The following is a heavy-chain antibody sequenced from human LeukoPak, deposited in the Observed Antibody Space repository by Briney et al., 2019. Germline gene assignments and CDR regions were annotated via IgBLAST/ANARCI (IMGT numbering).Heavy chain of an antibody. D-gene: IGHD2-15*01. CDR2: IYYTGSS. J-gene: IGHJ4*02. CDR1: GGSLNSYY. V-gene: IGHV4-59*01. Sequence: SETLSLTCTVSGGSLNSYYWSWLRQPPGKGLEGIGYIYYTGSSNYSPSLKSRVTISVDTSRNQFSLKLISVTAADTAVYYCARAAHCTGDDCYSPFDHWGQGTLVTVSS. CDR3: ARAAHCTGDDCYSPFDH.